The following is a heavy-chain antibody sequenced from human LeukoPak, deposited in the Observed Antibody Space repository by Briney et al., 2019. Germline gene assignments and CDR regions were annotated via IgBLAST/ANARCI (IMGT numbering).Heavy chain of an antibody. D-gene: IGHD3-10*01. Sequence: SVKVSCKASGGTFSSYAISWVRQAPGQGLEWMGGVIPIFGTANYAQKFQGRVTITADESTSTAYMELSSLRSEDTAVYYCEIISTITMVRGSPYYYYGMDVWGQGTTVTVSS. J-gene: IGHJ6*02. V-gene: IGHV1-69*13. CDR1: GGTFSSYA. CDR2: VIPIFGTA. CDR3: EIISTITMVRGSPYYYYGMDV.